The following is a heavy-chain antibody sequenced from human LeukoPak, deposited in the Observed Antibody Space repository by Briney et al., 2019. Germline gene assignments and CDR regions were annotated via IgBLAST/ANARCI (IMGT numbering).Heavy chain of an antibody. J-gene: IGHJ5*02. CDR2: ISYDGSNK. CDR1: GFTFSSYA. Sequence: GGSLRLSCAASGFTFSSYAMHWVRQAPGKGLEWVAVISYDGSNKYYADSVKGRFTISRNNSKNTLYLQMNSLRAEDTAMYYCARGIDDNWFDPWAREPWSPSPQ. CDR3: ARGIDDNWFDP. V-gene: IGHV3-30*04. D-gene: IGHD2-21*01.